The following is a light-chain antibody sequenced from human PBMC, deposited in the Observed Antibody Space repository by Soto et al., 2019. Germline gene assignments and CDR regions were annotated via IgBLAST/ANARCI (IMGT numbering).Light chain of an antibody. Sequence: EIVMTQSPATLSVSPGERVTLSCRASQSISRNLAWYQQNPGQAPRLLIYAASTRATGLPARFSGGGSGTEFTLTITSLEPEDFAVYYCQQRSNWPPTFGQGTKVDIK. CDR3: QQRSNWPPT. J-gene: IGKJ1*01. CDR1: QSISRN. CDR2: AAS. V-gene: IGKV3-15*01.